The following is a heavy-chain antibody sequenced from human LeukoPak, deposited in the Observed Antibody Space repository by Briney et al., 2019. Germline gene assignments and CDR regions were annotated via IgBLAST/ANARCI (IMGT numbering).Heavy chain of an antibody. Sequence: GGSLRLSCAASGFTFSTYWMSWVRQAPGKGLEWVANIKQDGSEKHNVDSVKGRFTTSRDNAKNSLWLQMSSLRAEDTAVYYCARGADDYVWGSYRPYPYDYWGQGTLVTVSS. CDR3: ARGADDYVWGSYRPYPYDY. J-gene: IGHJ4*02. D-gene: IGHD3-16*02. CDR2: IKQDGSEK. V-gene: IGHV3-7*01. CDR1: GFTFSTYW.